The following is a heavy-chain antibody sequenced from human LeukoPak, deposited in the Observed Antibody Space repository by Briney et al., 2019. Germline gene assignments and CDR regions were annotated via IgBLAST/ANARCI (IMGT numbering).Heavy chain of an antibody. CDR1: GFTFSSYG. D-gene: IGHD4-17*01. Sequence: GGSLRLSCAASGFTFSSYGMVWVRQAPGKGLEWVSSISSSSSYIYYADSVKGRFTISRDNAKNSLYLQMNSLRAEDTAVYYCARGTRVVYGDLYYFDYWGQGTLVTVSS. J-gene: IGHJ4*02. CDR2: ISSSSSYI. CDR3: ARGTRVVYGDLYYFDY. V-gene: IGHV3-21*01.